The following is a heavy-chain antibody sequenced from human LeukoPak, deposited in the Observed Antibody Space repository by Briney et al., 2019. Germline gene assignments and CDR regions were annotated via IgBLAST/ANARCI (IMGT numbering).Heavy chain of an antibody. V-gene: IGHV4-61*02. J-gene: IGHJ5*02. CDR2: IYTSGST. D-gene: IGHD6-13*01. CDR3: ARMGQQPFWDWIDP. Sequence: MASQTLSLTCTVSGGSISSGSYYWSWIRQPAGKGLEWIGRIYTSGSTNYNPSLKSRVTISVDTSKNQFSLKLTSVTPSDTAVYYCARMGQQPFWDWIDPWGQGILVTVSS. CDR1: GGSISSGSYY.